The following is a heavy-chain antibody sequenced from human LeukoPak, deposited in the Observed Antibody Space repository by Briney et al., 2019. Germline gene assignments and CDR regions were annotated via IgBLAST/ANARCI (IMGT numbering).Heavy chain of an antibody. CDR2: IYYSGST. CDR3: ARGPTTGTKGRNWFDP. D-gene: IGHD1-1*01. V-gene: IGHV4-59*08. Sequence: SETLSLTCTVSGGSISSYYWSWIRQPPGKGLEWIGYIYYSGSTNYNPSLKSRVTISVDTSKNQFSLKLSSVTAADTAVYYCARGPTTGTKGRNWFDPWGQGTLVTVSS. J-gene: IGHJ5*02. CDR1: GGSISSYY.